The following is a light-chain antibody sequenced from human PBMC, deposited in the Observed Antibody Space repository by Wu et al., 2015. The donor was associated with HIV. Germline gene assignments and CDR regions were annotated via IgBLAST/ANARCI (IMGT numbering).Light chain of an antibody. Sequence: DIQMTQSPSSLSASVGGRVTITCRASQSISNYLNWYQQKPGKAPKLLTYAASTLQSGVPSRFSGSGSGSSFSLTISRLQAEDFATYYCQQTYNTLYTFGQGTKLEI. CDR2: AAS. CDR1: QSISNY. CDR3: QQTYNTLYT. V-gene: IGKV1-39*01. J-gene: IGKJ2*01.